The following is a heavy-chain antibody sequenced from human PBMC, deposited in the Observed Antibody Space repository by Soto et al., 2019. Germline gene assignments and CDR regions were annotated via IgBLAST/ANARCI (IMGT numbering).Heavy chain of an antibody. CDR1: GFNFANYG. CDR3: AKDIYRNSYGFDV. CDR2: MSNNGDRI. J-gene: IGHJ3*01. V-gene: IGHV3-23*01. Sequence: EVQLLESGGGSVQPGGSLRLSCAASGFNFANYGMTWVRQAPGKGLEWVSGMSNNGDRIYYADSVRGRFTISRDNSKNTLYLQMNSLGAEDTAKYYCAKDIYRNSYGFDVWGQGIMVTVSS. D-gene: IGHD1-26*01.